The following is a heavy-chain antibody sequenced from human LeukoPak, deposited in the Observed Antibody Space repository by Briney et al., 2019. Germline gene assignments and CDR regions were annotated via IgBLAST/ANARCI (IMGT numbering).Heavy chain of an antibody. CDR3: ARENGYKYDY. J-gene: IGHJ4*02. CDR2: IYHSGST. D-gene: IGHD5-24*01. Sequence: SETLSLTCTVSGGSISSYYWSWIRQPPGKGLEWIGYIYHSGSTNYNPSLKSRVTISVDTSKNQFSLKLRSVTAADTAVYYCARENGYKYDYWGQGTLVTVSS. CDR1: GGSISSYY. V-gene: IGHV4-59*01.